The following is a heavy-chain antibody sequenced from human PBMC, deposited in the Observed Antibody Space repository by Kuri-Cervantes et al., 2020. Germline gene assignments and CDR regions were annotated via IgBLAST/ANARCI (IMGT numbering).Heavy chain of an antibody. CDR3: AREGWPGETPDY. CDR1: GYTFTSYG. Sequence: ASVKVSCKASGYTFTSYGINWVRQATGQGLEWMGWISAYNGDTNYAQKLQGRVTMTTDTSTSTAYMELRSLRSDDTAVYYCAREGWPGETPDYWGQGTLVTVSS. CDR2: ISAYNGDT. V-gene: IGHV1-18*01. D-gene: IGHD2-15*01. J-gene: IGHJ4*02.